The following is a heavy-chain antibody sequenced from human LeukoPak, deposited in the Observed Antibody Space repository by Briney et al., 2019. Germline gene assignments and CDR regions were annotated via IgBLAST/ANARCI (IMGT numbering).Heavy chain of an antibody. CDR1: GGTFSSYA. D-gene: IGHD6-13*01. V-gene: IGHV1-69*05. CDR3: ARDEGPYSSSWYELDY. Sequence: SVKASCKASGGTFSSYAISWVRQAPGQGLEWMGGIIPIFGTANYAQKFQGRVTITTDESTSTAYMELSSLRSEDTAVYYCARDEGPYSSSWYELDYWGQGTLVTVSS. CDR2: IIPIFGTA. J-gene: IGHJ4*02.